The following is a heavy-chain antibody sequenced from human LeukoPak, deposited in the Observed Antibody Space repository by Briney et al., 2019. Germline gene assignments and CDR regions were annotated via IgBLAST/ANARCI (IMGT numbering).Heavy chain of an antibody. D-gene: IGHD4-11*01. Sequence: ASVKVSCKASGYTFTSYDINWVRQATGQGLEWMGWMNPNSGNTGYAQKFQGRVTMTRNTSISTAYMELSSLRSEDTAVYYCARDGLYSNYYYYYYMDVWGKGTTVTVSS. V-gene: IGHV1-8*01. CDR2: MNPNSGNT. CDR3: ARDGLYSNYYYYYYMDV. CDR1: GYTFTSYD. J-gene: IGHJ6*03.